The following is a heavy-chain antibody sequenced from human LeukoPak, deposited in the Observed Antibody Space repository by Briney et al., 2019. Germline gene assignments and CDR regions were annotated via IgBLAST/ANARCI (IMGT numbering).Heavy chain of an antibody. CDR1: GFVFSGYW. J-gene: IGHJ4*02. Sequence: GGSLRLPCAASGFVFSGYWMHWVRQAPGKGLVWVSRINTDGSSTSYADSVKGRFTISRDNAKNTLYLQMNSLGVEDTAMYYCARHGYNFGLDYWGQGTLVTVSS. CDR2: INTDGSST. CDR3: ARHGYNFGLDY. D-gene: IGHD5-18*01. V-gene: IGHV3-74*01.